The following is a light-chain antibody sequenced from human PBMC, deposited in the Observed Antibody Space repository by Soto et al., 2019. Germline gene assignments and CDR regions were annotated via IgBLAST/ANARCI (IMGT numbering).Light chain of an antibody. CDR3: CSYTSSSTLVV. Sequence: QSALTQPASVSGSPGQSITISCTGTSSDVGGYNYVSWYQQHPGKARKLMIYDVSNRPSGVSNRFSGSKSGNTASLTISGLQAEDEADYYCCSYTSSSTLVVFGGGTKLTVL. J-gene: IGLJ2*01. CDR1: SSDVGGYNY. CDR2: DVS. V-gene: IGLV2-14*01.